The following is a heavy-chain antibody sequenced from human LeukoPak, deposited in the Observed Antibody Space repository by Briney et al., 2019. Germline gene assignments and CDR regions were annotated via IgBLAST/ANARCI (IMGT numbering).Heavy chain of an antibody. J-gene: IGHJ3*02. V-gene: IGHV4-34*01. CDR2: INHSGST. CDR3: ARGRTRFAFDI. Sequence: SETLSLTCAVYGGSFSGYYWSWTRQPPGKGLEWIGEINHSGSTNYNPSLKSRVTISVDTSKNQFSLKLSSVTAADTAVYYCARGRTRFAFDIWGQGTMVTVSS. CDR1: GGSFSGYY. D-gene: IGHD2-8*01.